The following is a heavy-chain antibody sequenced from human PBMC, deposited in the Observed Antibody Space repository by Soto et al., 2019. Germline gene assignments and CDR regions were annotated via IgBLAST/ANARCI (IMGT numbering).Heavy chain of an antibody. V-gene: IGHV1-69*13. CDR2: IIPIFGTA. CDR1: GGTFSSYA. D-gene: IGHD2-2*01. Sequence: GASVKVSCKASGGTFSSYAISWVRQAPGQGLEWMGWIIPIFGTANYAQKFQGRVTITADESTSTAYMELISLRCEETAVYYCARWGPLPLGYCSSTSCPNYGMDVWGQGTTVTVSS. J-gene: IGHJ6*02. CDR3: ARWGPLPLGYCSSTSCPNYGMDV.